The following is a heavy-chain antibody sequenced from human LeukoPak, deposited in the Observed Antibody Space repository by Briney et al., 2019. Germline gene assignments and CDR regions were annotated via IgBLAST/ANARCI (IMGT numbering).Heavy chain of an antibody. CDR3: ARDYDSSGYQSDYFDY. D-gene: IGHD3-22*01. CDR2: ISSNSGTI. V-gene: IGHV3-48*02. CDR1: GFTFSSYS. Sequence: PGGSLRLSCAASGFTFSSYSMNWVRQAPGKGLEWVSYISSNSGTIYYAGSVKGRFTISRDNAKDSLFLQMNSLRDEDTAVYYCARDYDSSGYQSDYFDYWGQGTLVTVSS. J-gene: IGHJ4*02.